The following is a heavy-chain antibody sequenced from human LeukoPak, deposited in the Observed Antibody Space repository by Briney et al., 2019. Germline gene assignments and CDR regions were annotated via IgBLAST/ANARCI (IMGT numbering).Heavy chain of an antibody. D-gene: IGHD6-19*01. CDR1: GFTFSTYA. Sequence: GGSLRLSCAASGFTFSTYAMTWVRQAPGKGLEWVSTISGSGGSTFYAESVKGRFTISRDNSKNSLYVQMNSLRAEDTAVYFCAKGSTGWYLLDYWGQGTLVAASS. CDR2: ISGSGGST. CDR3: AKGSTGWYLLDY. V-gene: IGHV3-23*01. J-gene: IGHJ4*02.